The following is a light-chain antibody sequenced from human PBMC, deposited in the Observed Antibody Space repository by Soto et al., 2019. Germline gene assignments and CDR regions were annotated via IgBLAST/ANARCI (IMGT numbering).Light chain of an antibody. CDR3: SSYTSSSTVV. CDR1: SSDVGGYNY. J-gene: IGLJ2*01. V-gene: IGLV2-14*01. CDR2: EVS. Sequence: HSVLTQPASVSGPPGQSITISCTGTSSDVGGYNYVSWYQQHPGKAPKLMIYEVSNRPSGVSNRFSGSKSGNTASLTISGLQAEDEADYYCSSYTSSSTVVFGGGTKLTVL.